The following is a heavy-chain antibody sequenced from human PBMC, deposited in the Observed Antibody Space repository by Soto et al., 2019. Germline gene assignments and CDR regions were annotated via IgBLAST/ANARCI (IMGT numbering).Heavy chain of an antibody. CDR3: ASLGGSYYRFDF. J-gene: IGHJ4*02. D-gene: IGHD1-26*01. Sequence: SDTLSLTCTVSGGSMKTHYWSWIRQSPGKGLEWIGYSYYSGYSFYNPSLKSRATISVDTPKNQFSLRLSSVTAGDTAVYYCASLGGSYYRFDFWGQGTLVTVSS. V-gene: IGHV4-59*07. CDR2: SYYSGYS. CDR1: GGSMKTHY.